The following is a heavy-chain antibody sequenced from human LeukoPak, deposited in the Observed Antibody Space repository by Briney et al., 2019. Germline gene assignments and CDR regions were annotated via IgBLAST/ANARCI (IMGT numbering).Heavy chain of an antibody. V-gene: IGHV6-1*01. J-gene: IGHJ4*02. CDR1: GDSVSSNSAA. D-gene: IGHD5-18*01. CDR2: TYYRSKWYN. Sequence: SQTLSLTCAISGDSVSSNSAAWNWLRQSPSRGLEWLGRTYYRSKWYNDYAVSVKSRITINPDTSKNQFSLKLSSVTAADTAVYYCAGPDRGYSFDYWGQGTLVTVSS. CDR3: AGPDRGYSFDY.